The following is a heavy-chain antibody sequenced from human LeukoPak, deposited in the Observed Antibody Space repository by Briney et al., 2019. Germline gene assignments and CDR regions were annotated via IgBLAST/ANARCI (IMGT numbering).Heavy chain of an antibody. J-gene: IGHJ4*02. CDR1: GYAFTSDG. CDR2: ISAYNGNT. CDR3: ARAALLWFGELPGEFDY. V-gene: IGHV1-18*01. D-gene: IGHD3-10*01. Sequence: ASVNVSCKASGYAFTSDGISWVRQSPGQWLEGRGWISAYNGNTNYAQKRQGRVTMTTDTSTSTAYMELRSLRSDDTAVYYCARAALLWFGELPGEFDYWGQGTLVTVSS.